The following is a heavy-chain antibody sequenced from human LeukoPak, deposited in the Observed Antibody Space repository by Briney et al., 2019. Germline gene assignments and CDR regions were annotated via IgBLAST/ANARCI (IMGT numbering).Heavy chain of an antibody. CDR2: ISGSGGST. CDR1: GFTFSSYG. Sequence: GGSLRLSCAASGFTFSSYGMSWVRQAPGKGLEWVSGISGSGGSTYYADSVKGRFTISRDNSKNTLYLQMNSLRAEDTAVYYCAAGVTTGGAYWGQGTLVTVSS. J-gene: IGHJ4*02. D-gene: IGHD4-17*01. CDR3: AAGVTTGGAY. V-gene: IGHV3-23*01.